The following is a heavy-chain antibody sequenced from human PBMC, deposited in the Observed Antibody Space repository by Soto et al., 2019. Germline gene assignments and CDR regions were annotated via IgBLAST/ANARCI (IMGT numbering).Heavy chain of an antibody. D-gene: IGHD3-22*01. V-gene: IGHV4-59*01. CDR3: ARVRYYDAQRWFDP. J-gene: IGHJ5*02. Sequence: SETLSLTCTVSGGSISSYYWNWIRQPLGKGLEWIGYIYYSGSTNYNPSLKSRVTISVDTSKNQSSLKLSSVTAADTAVYYCARVRYYDAQRWFDPWGQGTLVTVSS. CDR1: GGSISSYY. CDR2: IYYSGST.